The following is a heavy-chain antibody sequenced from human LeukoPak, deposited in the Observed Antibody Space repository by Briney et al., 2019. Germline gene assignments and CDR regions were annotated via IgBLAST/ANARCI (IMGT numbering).Heavy chain of an antibody. V-gene: IGHV3-7*01. Sequence: GGSLRLSCAASGFTFSSYWMSWVRQAPGKGLEWVANIKQDGSEKYYVDSVKGRFTISRDNAKNSLYLQMNSLRAEDTAVYYCARVGHYSASWYLDYWGRGTLVTVSS. CDR3: ARVGHYSASWYLDY. J-gene: IGHJ4*02. D-gene: IGHD6-13*01. CDR1: GFTFSSYW. CDR2: IKQDGSEK.